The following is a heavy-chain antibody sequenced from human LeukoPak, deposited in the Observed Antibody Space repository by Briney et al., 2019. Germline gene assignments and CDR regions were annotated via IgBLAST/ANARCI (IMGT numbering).Heavy chain of an antibody. D-gene: IGHD4/OR15-4a*01. J-gene: IGHJ6*03. CDR3: AKGGYGAYHYYYMDV. V-gene: IGHV3-48*03. CDR2: ISSSGSAI. CDR1: GFTFSSYE. Sequence: GFLRLSCAASGFTFSSYEMNWVRQAPGKGLEWVSYISSSGSAIYYADSVKGRFTLSRDNAKNSLYLQMNSLRAEDMALYYCAKGGYGAYHYYYMDVWGKGTTVTVSS.